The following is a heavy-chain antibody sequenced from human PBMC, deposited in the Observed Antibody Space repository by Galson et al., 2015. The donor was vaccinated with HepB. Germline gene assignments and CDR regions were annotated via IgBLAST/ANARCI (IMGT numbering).Heavy chain of an antibody. Sequence: SLRLSCAASGFTFSSYAMHWVRQAPGKGLEWVAVISYDGSNKYYADSVKGRFTISRDNSKNTLYLQMNSLRAEDTAVYYCARERDRGGWQQLVAFVLPGAEYYYYGMDVWGQGTTVTVSS. CDR3: ARERDRGGWQQLVAFVLPGAEYYYYGMDV. J-gene: IGHJ6*02. CDR2: ISYDGSNK. D-gene: IGHD6-13*01. V-gene: IGHV3-30-3*01. CDR1: GFTFSSYA.